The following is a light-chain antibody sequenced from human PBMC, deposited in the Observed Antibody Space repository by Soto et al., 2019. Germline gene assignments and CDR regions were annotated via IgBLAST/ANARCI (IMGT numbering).Light chain of an antibody. CDR2: GAS. J-gene: IGKJ2*01. CDR1: QTIDSRY. Sequence: EIVLTQSPGTLSLSPGERATLSCRASQTIDSRYLAWYHQKPGQAPRLLIYGASTRATGIPDRFSGSGSGTDFTLTISRLEPEDFAVYYCQQYGTLSVFGQGTKLESK. V-gene: IGKV3-20*01. CDR3: QQYGTLSV.